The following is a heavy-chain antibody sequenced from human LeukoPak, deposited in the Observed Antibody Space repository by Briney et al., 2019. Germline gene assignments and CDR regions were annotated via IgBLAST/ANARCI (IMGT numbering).Heavy chain of an antibody. CDR2: IYSGGST. Sequence: PGGSLRLSCAASGFTVSSNYMSWVRQAPGKGLEWVSVIYSGGSTYYADSVKGRFTISRDNSKNTLYLQMNSLRAEDTAVYYCQRESLISSDYSSSWYNGGSRGYYGMDVWGQGTTVTVSS. CDR1: GFTVSSNY. J-gene: IGHJ6*02. D-gene: IGHD6-13*01. CDR3: QRESLISSDYSSSWYNGGSRGYYGMDV. V-gene: IGHV3-66*01.